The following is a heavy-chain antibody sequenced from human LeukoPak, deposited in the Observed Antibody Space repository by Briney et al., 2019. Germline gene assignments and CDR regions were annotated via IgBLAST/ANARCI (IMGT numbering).Heavy chain of an antibody. CDR1: GFTFSSYS. CDR3: ARWNYGGNSGLTY. V-gene: IGHV3-21*01. Sequence: KAGGSLRLSCAASGFTFSSYSMNWVRQAPGKGLEWVSSISSSSSYIYYADSVKGRFTISRDNAKNSLYLQMNSLRAEDTAVYYCARWNYGGNSGLTYWGQGTLVTVSS. J-gene: IGHJ4*02. CDR2: ISSSSSYI. D-gene: IGHD4-23*01.